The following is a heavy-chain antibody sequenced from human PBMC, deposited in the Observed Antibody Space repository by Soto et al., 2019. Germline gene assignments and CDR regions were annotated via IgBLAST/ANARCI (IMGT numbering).Heavy chain of an antibody. V-gene: IGHV3-23*01. CDR2: ISGSGAST. Sequence: GGSLRLSCAASGFTFSTYAMSWVRQAPGKGLEWVSGISGSGASTKYADSVQGRFTISRDNSKNTLYLQMNSLRAEDTAVYYCAKDLYVSGKYRFDYWGQGTLVTVSS. CDR1: GFTFSTYA. D-gene: IGHD3-10*01. CDR3: AKDLYVSGKYRFDY. J-gene: IGHJ4*02.